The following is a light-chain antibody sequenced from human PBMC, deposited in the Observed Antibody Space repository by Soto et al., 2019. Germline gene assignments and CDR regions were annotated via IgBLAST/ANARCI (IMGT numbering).Light chain of an antibody. V-gene: IGKV1-33*01. CDR3: QQYDNLPWT. J-gene: IGKJ1*01. CDR2: DAS. Sequence: EIKMTQSPSTLSASVGDRVTITCRASQSISNWLAWYQQKPGKAPKLLIYDASNLETGVPSRFSGSGSGTDFTFTISSLQPEDIATYYCQQYDNLPWTFGQGTKVAI. CDR1: QSISNW.